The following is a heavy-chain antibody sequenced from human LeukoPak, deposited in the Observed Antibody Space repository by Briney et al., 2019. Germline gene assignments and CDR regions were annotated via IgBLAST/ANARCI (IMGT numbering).Heavy chain of an antibody. Sequence: VASVKVSCEASGGTFSSYAISRVRQAPGQGLEWMGRIIPILGIANYAQKFQGRVTITADKSTSTAYMELSSLRAEDTAVYYCASLPTGDAFDIWGQGTMVTVSS. J-gene: IGHJ3*02. CDR2: IIPILGIA. CDR3: ASLPTGDAFDI. CDR1: GGTFSSYA. V-gene: IGHV1-69*04.